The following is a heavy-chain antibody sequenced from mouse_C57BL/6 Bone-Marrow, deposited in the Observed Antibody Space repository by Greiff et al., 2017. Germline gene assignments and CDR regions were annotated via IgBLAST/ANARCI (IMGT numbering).Heavy chain of an antibody. CDR2: IDPSDSYT. J-gene: IGHJ2*01. CDR1: GYTFTSYW. V-gene: IGHV1-69*01. Sequence: VQLQQPGAELVMPGASVKLSCKASGYTFTSYWMHWVKQRPGQGLEWIGEIDPSDSYTNYNQKFKGKSTLTVDKSSSTAYMQLSSLTSEDSAVYYGARCRADYSNPYYFDYWGQGTTLTVSS. D-gene: IGHD2-5*01. CDR3: ARCRADYSNPYYFDY.